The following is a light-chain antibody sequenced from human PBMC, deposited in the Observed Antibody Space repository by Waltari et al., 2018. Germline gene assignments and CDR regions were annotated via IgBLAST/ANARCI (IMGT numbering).Light chain of an antibody. CDR2: GAS. CDR1: QNVNSK. V-gene: IGKV3-15*01. Sequence: EIVMTQSPATLSVSPGERATLSCRTSQNVNSKLAWYQHKHGQAPRLLIYGASTRATDITARFIGSGSGTEFTLTISSLQPEDFAVYYCQQYSNWPETFGQGTKVEIK. J-gene: IGKJ1*01. CDR3: QQYSNWPET.